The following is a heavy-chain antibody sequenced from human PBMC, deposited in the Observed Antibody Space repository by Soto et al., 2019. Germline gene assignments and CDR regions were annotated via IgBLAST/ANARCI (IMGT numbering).Heavy chain of an antibody. CDR3: AKNGQPPYYYYGMDV. CDR1: GYTFSRYG. D-gene: IGHD2-8*01. V-gene: IGHV1-18*01. CDR2: ISGYNGDT. Sequence: QGQLVQSGPEVKKPGASVKVSCKTSGYTFSRYGISWVRQAPGQGLEWMGWISGYNGDTNYAQKVQGRVTMTIDTSTYTAYMKLRSLTSDDTPIYYCAKNGQPPYYYYGMDVWGQGTTVSVSS. J-gene: IGHJ6*02.